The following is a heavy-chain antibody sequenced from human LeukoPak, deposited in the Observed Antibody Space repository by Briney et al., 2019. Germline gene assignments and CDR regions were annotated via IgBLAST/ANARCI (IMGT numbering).Heavy chain of an antibody. CDR1: GGSISSSSYY. J-gene: IGHJ4*02. CDR3: ARVGSRGYYEIDY. D-gene: IGHD3-3*01. Sequence: PSETLSLTCTVSGGSISSSSYYWGWIRQPPGKGLEWIGSIYYSGSTYYNPSLKSRVTISIDTSKNQFSLKVNSVTAADTAVYYCARVGSRGYYEIDYWGQGTLVTVSS. V-gene: IGHV4-39*07. CDR2: IYYSGST.